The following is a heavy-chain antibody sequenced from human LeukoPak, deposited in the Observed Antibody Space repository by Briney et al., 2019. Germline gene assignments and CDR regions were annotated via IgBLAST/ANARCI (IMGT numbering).Heavy chain of an antibody. V-gene: IGHV1-2*02. D-gene: IGHD3-3*01. CDR1: GYIFTGYY. J-gene: IGHJ4*02. CDR3: ASFLYDFWSGLGY. CDR2: INPNSGGT. Sequence: ASVKVSCKASGYIFTGYYMHWVRQAPGQGLEWMGWINPNSGGTNYAQKFQGRVTMTRDTSISTAYMELSRLRSDDTAVYYCASFLYDFWSGLGYWGQGTLVTVSS.